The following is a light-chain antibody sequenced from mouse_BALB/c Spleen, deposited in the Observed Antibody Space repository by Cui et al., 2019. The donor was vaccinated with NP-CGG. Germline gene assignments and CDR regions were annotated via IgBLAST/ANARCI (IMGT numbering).Light chain of an antibody. CDR1: IGAVTTSNY. CDR3: ALWYSNHWV. V-gene: IGLV1*01. CDR2: GTN. Sequence: QAVVTQELGLTTSPGETVTLTCRSSIGAVTTSNYANWVQEKPDHLFTGLIGGTNNRAPGVPARFSGSLIGDKAALTITGAQTEDEAIYFCALWYSNHWVFGGGTKLTVL. J-gene: IGLJ1*01.